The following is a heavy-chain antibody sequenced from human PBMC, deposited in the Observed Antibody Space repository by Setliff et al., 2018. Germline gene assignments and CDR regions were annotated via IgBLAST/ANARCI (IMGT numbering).Heavy chain of an antibody. J-gene: IGHJ4*02. D-gene: IGHD3-3*01. CDR3: ARHFRSSKVQFLEYLSDYYFDS. CDR2: MYYSGNT. Sequence: KPSETLSLTCTVSGGSISSSNYYWGWIRQPPGKGLEWIGSMYYSGNTYCNPSLKSRVTIFVDTSKNQVSLRLSSVTAADTAVYYCARHFRSSKVQFLEYLSDYYFDSWGQGTLVTVSS. CDR1: GGSISSSNYY. V-gene: IGHV4-39*01.